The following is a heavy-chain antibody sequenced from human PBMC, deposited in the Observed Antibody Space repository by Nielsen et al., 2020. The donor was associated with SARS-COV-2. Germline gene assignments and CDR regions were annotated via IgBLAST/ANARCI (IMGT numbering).Heavy chain of an antibody. J-gene: IGHJ1*01. D-gene: IGHD3-22*01. Sequence: ASVKVSCKASGYTFTSYGISWVRQAPGQGLEWMGWISAYNGNTNYAQKLQGRVTMTTDTSTSTAYMELSSLRSEDTAVYYCARDSYYDSSDIFPERIFQHWGQGTLVTVSS. CDR3: ARDSYYDSSDIFPERIFQH. CDR2: ISAYNGNT. V-gene: IGHV1-18*01. CDR1: GYTFTSYG.